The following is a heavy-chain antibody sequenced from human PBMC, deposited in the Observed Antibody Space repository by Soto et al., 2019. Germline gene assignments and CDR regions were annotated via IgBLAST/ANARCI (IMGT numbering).Heavy chain of an antibody. V-gene: IGHV1-69*13. CDR2: IIPIFGTA. Sequence: GASVKVSCKASGGTFSSYAISWVRQAPGQGLEWMGGIIPIFGTANYAQKFQGRVTITADESTSTAYMELSSLRSEDTAVYYCARIRGNGNTRRGMDVWGQGTTVTISS. CDR3: ARIRGNGNTRRGMDV. J-gene: IGHJ6*02. CDR1: GGTFSSYA. D-gene: IGHD1-7*01.